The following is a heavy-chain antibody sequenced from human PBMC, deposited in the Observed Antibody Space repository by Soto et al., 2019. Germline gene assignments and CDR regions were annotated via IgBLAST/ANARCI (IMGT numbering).Heavy chain of an antibody. V-gene: IGHV3-23*01. CDR2: ISGSGGST. Sequence: EVQLLESGGGLVQPGGSLRLSCAASGFTFSSYAMSWVRQAPGKGLEWVSAISGSGGSTYYADSVKGRFTISRDNSKNTLYLQMNSLRAEDTAVYYCAKESITIFGVVRGYFDYWGQGTLVTVSS. CDR3: AKESITIFGVVRGYFDY. CDR1: GFTFSSYA. J-gene: IGHJ4*02. D-gene: IGHD3-3*01.